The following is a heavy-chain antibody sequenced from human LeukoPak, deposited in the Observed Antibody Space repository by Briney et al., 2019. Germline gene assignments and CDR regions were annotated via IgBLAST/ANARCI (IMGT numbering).Heavy chain of an antibody. Sequence: PSETLSLTCTVSGGSISSSSYYWCWIRQPPGKGLEWIGSIYYSGGTYYNPSLKSRVTISVDTSKNQFSLKLSSVTAADTAVYYCARKGDGYNYYFDYWGQGTLVTVSS. D-gene: IGHD5-24*01. CDR3: ARKGDGYNYYFDY. CDR1: GGSISSSSYY. V-gene: IGHV4-39*01. J-gene: IGHJ4*02. CDR2: IYYSGGT.